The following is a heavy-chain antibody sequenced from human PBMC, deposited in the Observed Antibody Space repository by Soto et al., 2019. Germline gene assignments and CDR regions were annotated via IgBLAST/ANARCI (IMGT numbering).Heavy chain of an antibody. J-gene: IGHJ4*02. Sequence: PSETLSLTCTVSGGSISSYYWSWIRQPPGKGLEWIGYIYYSGSTNYNPSLKSRVTMSVDTSKNQFSLKLSSVTAADTAVYYCARHPGYYDILTGYTTYYFDSWGQGILVTVSS. CDR2: IYYSGST. V-gene: IGHV4-59*08. CDR1: GGSISSYY. CDR3: ARHPGYYDILTGYTTYYFDS. D-gene: IGHD3-9*01.